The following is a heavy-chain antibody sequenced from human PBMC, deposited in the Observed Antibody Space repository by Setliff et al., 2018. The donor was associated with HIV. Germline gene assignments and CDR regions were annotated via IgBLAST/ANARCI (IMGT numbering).Heavy chain of an antibody. CDR3: ARHSGLGGYYSPFDY. CDR1: GGSIKSSSDY. D-gene: IGHD3-22*01. V-gene: IGHV4-39*01. J-gene: IGHJ4*02. Sequence: PSETLSLTCTVSGGSIKSSSDYWGWIRQPPGKGLEWIGTIYYSGSTYYNPSLKSRVTISVDTSKNQFSLKLSSVTAADTTVYYCARHSGLGGYYSPFDYWGPGTLVTVLL. CDR2: IYYSGST.